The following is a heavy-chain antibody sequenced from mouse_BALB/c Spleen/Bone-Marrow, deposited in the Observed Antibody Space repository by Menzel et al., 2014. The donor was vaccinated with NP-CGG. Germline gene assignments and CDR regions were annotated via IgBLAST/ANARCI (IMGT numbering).Heavy chain of an antibody. Sequence: QVQLQQSGPELVKPGASVKISCKTSGYAFXSSWMNWVKQRPGQGLEWIGRIYPGDGDTNYNGKFKGKATLTADKSSSTAYMQLSSLTSVDSAVYFCARNDGYSWGQGTLVTVSA. CDR3: ARNDGYS. D-gene: IGHD2-3*01. J-gene: IGHJ3*01. CDR2: IYPGDGDT. CDR1: GYAFXSSW. V-gene: IGHV1-82*01.